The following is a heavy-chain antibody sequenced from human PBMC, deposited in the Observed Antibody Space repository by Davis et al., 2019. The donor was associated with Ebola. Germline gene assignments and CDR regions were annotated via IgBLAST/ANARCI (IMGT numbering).Heavy chain of an antibody. D-gene: IGHD7-27*01. CDR2: INPNSGGT. CDR3: ATQELGRTLYSDY. Sequence: FSCKASGYTFTGYYMHWVRQAPGQGLEWMGWINPNSGGTNYAQKFQGRVTMTRDTSISTAYMELSRLRSDDTAVYYCATQELGRTLYSDYWGLGTLVTVSS. J-gene: IGHJ4*02. CDR1: GYTFTGYY. V-gene: IGHV1-2*02.